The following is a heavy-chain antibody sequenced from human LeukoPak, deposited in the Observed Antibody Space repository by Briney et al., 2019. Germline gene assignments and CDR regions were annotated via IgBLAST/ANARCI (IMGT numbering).Heavy chain of an antibody. V-gene: IGHV3-30*03. CDR3: ARPPGRGHDYGGDYYYYGMDV. CDR1: GFTFDNYR. Sequence: GGSLRLSCAASGFTFDNYRMSWVRQAPGKGLEWVAVISYDGSNKYYADSVKGRFTISRDNSKNTLYLQMNSLRAEDTAVYYCARPPGRGHDYGGDYYYYGMDVWGQGTTVTVSS. CDR2: ISYDGSNK. J-gene: IGHJ6*02. D-gene: IGHD4-17*01.